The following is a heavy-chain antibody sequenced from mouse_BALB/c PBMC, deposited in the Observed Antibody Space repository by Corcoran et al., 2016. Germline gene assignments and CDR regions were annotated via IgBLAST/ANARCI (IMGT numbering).Heavy chain of an antibody. CDR2: IDPANGNT. V-gene: IGHV14-3*02. CDR1: GFNIKDTY. D-gene: IGHD4-1*01. CDR3: ARWEWYFDV. J-gene: IGHJ1*01. Sequence: EVQLQQSGEELVTTGASVTLSCTASGFNIKDTYMHWVKQRPEQGLEWIGRIDPANGNTKYDTKFQGKATITADTSSNTAYLQLSSLTSEDTAVYYCARWEWYFDVWGAGTTVTVSS.